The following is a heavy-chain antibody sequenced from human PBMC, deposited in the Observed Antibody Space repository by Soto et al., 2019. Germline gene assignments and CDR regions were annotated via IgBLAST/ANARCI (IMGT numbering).Heavy chain of an antibody. Sequence: QVQLVESGGGVVQPGRSLRLSCAASGFTFSDFPIHWVRQAPGKGLEWVAIILYDGTNDYYADSVKGRFTISRDNSKNEVYLQMNSLRPEDTGLYYCASVDYGDSVYDYWGQGTLVTVSS. J-gene: IGHJ4*02. CDR1: GFTFSDFP. D-gene: IGHD4-17*01. V-gene: IGHV3-30-3*01. CDR2: ILYDGTND. CDR3: ASVDYGDSVYDY.